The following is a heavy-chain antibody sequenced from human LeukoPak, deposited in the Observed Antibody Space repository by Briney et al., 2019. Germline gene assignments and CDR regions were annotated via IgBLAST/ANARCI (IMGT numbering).Heavy chain of an antibody. CDR2: IKHDGSEK. CDR1: GFTFSSYA. V-gene: IGHV3-7*01. CDR3: ATDRGWRTSGYYLYYFEY. J-gene: IGHJ4*02. Sequence: PGGSLRLSCAASGFTFSSYAMSWVRQAPGKGLEWVASIKHDGSEKYCVDSVRGRFTISRDNTMNSLYLQMSSLRAEDTAVYYCATDRGWRTSGYYLYYFEYWGQGTLVTYSS. D-gene: IGHD3-3*01.